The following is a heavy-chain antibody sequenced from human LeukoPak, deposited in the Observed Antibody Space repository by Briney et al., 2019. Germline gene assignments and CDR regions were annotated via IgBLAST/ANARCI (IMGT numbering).Heavy chain of an antibody. V-gene: IGHV4-59*01. CDR2: AHYSGSG. Sequence: PSETLSLTCTVSGDSIRTYHWNWIRQSPGKGLEWIGSAHYSGSGNHNPSLKSRLTISVDTSKNQVSLKLSSITAADTAVYYCARDEINYGSGSYFDFCGQGTLVTVSS. CDR3: ARDEINYGSGSYFDF. J-gene: IGHJ5*01. CDR1: GDSIRTYH. D-gene: IGHD3-10*01.